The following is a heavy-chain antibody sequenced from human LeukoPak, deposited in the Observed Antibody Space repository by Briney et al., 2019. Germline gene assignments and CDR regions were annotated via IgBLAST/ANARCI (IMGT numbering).Heavy chain of an antibody. Sequence: GAAVKDSSKASGHTLRGYYRHWGPQSPEQRLEWIGWINPNSGSTNYAQKFQGRVTMTRQTSISTAYMELSGLRSDDTAVYYCARDGKPWLVTSLFDYWGQGTLVTVSS. CDR2: INPNSGST. V-gene: IGHV1-2*02. CDR3: ARDGKPWLVTSLFDY. CDR1: GHTLRGYY. J-gene: IGHJ4*02. D-gene: IGHD6-19*01.